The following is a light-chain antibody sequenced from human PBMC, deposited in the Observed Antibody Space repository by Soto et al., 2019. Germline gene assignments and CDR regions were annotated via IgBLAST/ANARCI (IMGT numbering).Light chain of an antibody. V-gene: IGLV2-14*01. CDR1: SSYIRGYDY. J-gene: IGLJ1*01. CDR3: SSYTSSSTYV. CDR2: EVS. Sequence: QSVLAQPASVSGSPGQSITISCTGTSSYIRGYDYVSWYQQHPGKAPKLMIYEVSNRPSGVSHRFSGSKSGNTASLTISGLQADDEGDYYCSSYTSSSTYVFGTRTKVTVL.